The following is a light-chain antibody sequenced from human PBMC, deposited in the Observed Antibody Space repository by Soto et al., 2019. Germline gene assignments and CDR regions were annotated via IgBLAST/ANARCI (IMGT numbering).Light chain of an antibody. J-gene: IGLJ1*01. CDR2: EVS. CDR3: SSYTSSSTLYV. V-gene: IGLV2-14*01. Sequence: QSVLTQPASVSGSPGQSITISCTGTSSDVGGYNYVSWYQQHPGKAPKLMIYEVSNRPSGVSNRFSGSKSGNTASLTISGLQAEEGADYYCSSYTSSSTLYVFGTGTKLTVL. CDR1: SSDVGGYNY.